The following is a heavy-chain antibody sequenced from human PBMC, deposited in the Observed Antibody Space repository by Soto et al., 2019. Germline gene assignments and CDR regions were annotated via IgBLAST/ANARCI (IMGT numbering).Heavy chain of an antibody. CDR1: GASFSEYY. J-gene: IGHJ5*02. CDR2: TNHRGVT. D-gene: IGHD3-16*01. CDR3: AWFGRMGVDP. V-gene: IGHV4-34*07. Sequence: QVHLQQWGAGLLKPSETLSLSCTVSGASFSEYYWSWSRHPPGKGLERIGETNHRGVTHYNRSLKSRATISVETSKSLLCPGLSSVTAADTGVYYTAWFGRMGVDPWGQGTLVIVSS.